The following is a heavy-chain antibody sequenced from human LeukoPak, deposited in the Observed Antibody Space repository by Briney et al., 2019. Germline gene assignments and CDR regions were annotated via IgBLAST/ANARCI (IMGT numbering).Heavy chain of an antibody. CDR1: GGSLSSSRYY. J-gene: IGHJ3*02. Sequence: SETLSLTRTVSGGSLSSSRYYWGWIRQPPGKGLEWIGNIYYSGSTYYNPSLKSPVTISIDTSKNQFSLKLSSVTAADTAVYYCARLGSTFDIWGQGTMVTVSS. V-gene: IGHV4-39*01. D-gene: IGHD2-2*01. CDR2: IYYSGST. CDR3: ARLGSTFDI.